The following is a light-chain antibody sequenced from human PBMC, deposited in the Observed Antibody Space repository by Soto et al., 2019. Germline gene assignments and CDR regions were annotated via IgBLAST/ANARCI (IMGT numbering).Light chain of an antibody. J-gene: IGKJ1*01. CDR2: DAP. CDR3: QQYNSWPET. CDR1: QSVSSN. Sequence: EIVLTQSPATLSLSPGERATLSCRASQSVSSNLAWYQQKPGQAPRLFIYDAPTRATGIPARFSGSGSGTEFTLTISSLQSEDFAVYYCQQYNSWPETFGQGTKVDI. V-gene: IGKV3-15*01.